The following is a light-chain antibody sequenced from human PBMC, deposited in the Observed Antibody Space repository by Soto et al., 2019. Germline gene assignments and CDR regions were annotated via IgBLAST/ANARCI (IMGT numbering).Light chain of an antibody. CDR2: ENN. CDR3: ETGDSTLSAHYA. V-gene: IGLV1-51*02. CDR1: SSNIGNNY. Sequence: QSVLTQPPSVSAAPGQKVTISCSGSSSNIGNNYVSWYQRLPGTAPKLLIYENNKRPSGIPDRFSGSKSGTSATLGITGLQTGDEADNYCETGDSTLSAHYASGPGTKVPVL. J-gene: IGLJ1*01.